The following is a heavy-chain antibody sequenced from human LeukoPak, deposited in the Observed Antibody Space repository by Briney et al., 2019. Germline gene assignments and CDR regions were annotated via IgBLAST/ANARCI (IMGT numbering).Heavy chain of an antibody. Sequence: SETLSLTCTVSGVDIYSSTYYWAWIRQPPGKGLEFIGSIYYNEDTYSNPSLKSRLTISVDTSTNQFSLRLNSVTAADTAVYFWARQLAAGNDAFDIWGQGTMVTVSS. J-gene: IGHJ3*02. CDR1: GVDIYSSTYY. CDR3: ARQLAAGNDAFDI. D-gene: IGHD2-15*01. V-gene: IGHV4-39*01. CDR2: IYYNEDT.